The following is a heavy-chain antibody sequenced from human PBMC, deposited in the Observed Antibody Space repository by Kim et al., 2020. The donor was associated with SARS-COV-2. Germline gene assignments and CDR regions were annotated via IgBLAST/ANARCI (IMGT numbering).Heavy chain of an antibody. CDR3: ARARYSGSYFNFDY. CDR2: INHSGST. Sequence: SETLSLTCAVYGGSFSGYYWSWIRQPPGKGLEWIGEINHSGSTNYNPSLKSRVTISVDTSKNQFSLKLSSVTAADTAVYYCARARYSGSYFNFDYWGQGTLVTVSS. V-gene: IGHV4-34*01. J-gene: IGHJ4*02. D-gene: IGHD1-26*01. CDR1: GGSFSGYY.